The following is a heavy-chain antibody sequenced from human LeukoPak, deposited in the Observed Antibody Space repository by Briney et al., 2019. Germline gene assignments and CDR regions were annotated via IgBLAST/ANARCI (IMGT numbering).Heavy chain of an antibody. CDR3: AGGHYYGSGSYHFDP. V-gene: IGHV1-69*01. CDR1: RGTVSSYT. CDR2: IIPIFGTA. D-gene: IGHD3-10*01. Sequence: GASVRVSCKASRGTVSSYTISGVRQASGQGLEWRGGIIPIFGTANYTQKFQGRVTVPADESTSTAYMELSSLRSEDTAVYFCAGGHYYGSGSYHFDPWGQGTLVTVSS. J-gene: IGHJ5*02.